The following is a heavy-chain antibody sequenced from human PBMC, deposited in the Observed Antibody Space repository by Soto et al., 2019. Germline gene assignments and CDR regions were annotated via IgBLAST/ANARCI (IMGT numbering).Heavy chain of an antibody. CDR3: ARFYGGYGNQNYYYYYYMDV. CDR1: GYTFTSYD. V-gene: IGHV1-8*01. J-gene: IGHJ6*03. D-gene: IGHD5-12*01. CDR2: MNPNSGNT. Sequence: ASVKVSCKASGYTFTSYDINWVRQATGQGLEWMGWMNPNSGNTGYAQKFQGRVTMTRNTSISTAYMELSSLRSEDTAVYYCARFYGGYGNQNYYYYYYMDVWGKGTTVTVSS.